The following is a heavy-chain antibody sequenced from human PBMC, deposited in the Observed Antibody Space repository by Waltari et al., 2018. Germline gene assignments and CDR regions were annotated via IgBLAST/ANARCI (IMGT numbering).Heavy chain of an antibody. CDR3: AKDLGSGYSYDADY. CDR1: GFTFSSYA. J-gene: IGHJ4*02. V-gene: IGHV3-30*07. Sequence: QVQLVESGGGVVQPGRSLRLSCAASGFTFSSYAMHWVRQAPGKGLEWVAVISYDGSNKYYADSVKGRFTISRDNSKNTLYLQMNSLRAEDTAVYYCAKDLGSGYSYDADYWGQGTLVTVSS. D-gene: IGHD5-18*01. CDR2: ISYDGSNK.